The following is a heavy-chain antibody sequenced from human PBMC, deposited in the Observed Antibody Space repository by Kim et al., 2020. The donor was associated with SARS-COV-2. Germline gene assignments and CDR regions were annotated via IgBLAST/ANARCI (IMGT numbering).Heavy chain of an antibody. CDR3: AIDYYGILTGYYRYGMDV. CDR2: MNPNSGNT. D-gene: IGHD3-9*01. Sequence: ASVKVSCQASGYTFTSYDINWVRQATGQGLEWMGWMNPNSGNTGYAQKFQGRVTMTRNTSISTAYMELSSLRSEDTAVYYCAIDYYGILTGYYRYGMDVWGQGTTVTVSS. J-gene: IGHJ6*02. CDR1: GYTFTSYD. V-gene: IGHV1-8*01.